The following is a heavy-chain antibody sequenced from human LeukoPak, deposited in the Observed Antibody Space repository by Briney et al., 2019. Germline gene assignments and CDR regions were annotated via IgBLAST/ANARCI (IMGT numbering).Heavy chain of an antibody. D-gene: IGHD1-1*01. CDR1: GYTFDNYY. J-gene: IGHJ3*01. V-gene: IGHV1-2*02. CDR3: ARDPAWNAFDV. CDR2: INPDKGDT. Sequence: GASVKVSCKASGYTFDNYYIHWVRQARGQGLGWVGRINPDKGDTTYARRFQGRVTMTRDTSTNTAYMELRRLTSDDAAVYYCARDPAWNAFDVWGQGTLVTVS.